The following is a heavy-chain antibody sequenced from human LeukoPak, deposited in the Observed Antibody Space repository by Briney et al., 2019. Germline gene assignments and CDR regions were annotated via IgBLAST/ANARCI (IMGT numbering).Heavy chain of an antibody. CDR2: ISSSGSTI. V-gene: IGHV3-48*03. J-gene: IGHJ6*04. CDR3: ARVRSRGWGGYDPLSRGMDV. D-gene: IGHD5-12*01. CDR1: GFTFSSYE. Sequence: GGSLRLSCAASGFTFSSYEMNWVRQAPGKGLEWVSHISSSGSTIYYADSVKGRFTISRDNAKNSLYLQMNSLRAEDTAVYYCARVRSRGWGGYDPLSRGMDVWGKGTTVTVSS.